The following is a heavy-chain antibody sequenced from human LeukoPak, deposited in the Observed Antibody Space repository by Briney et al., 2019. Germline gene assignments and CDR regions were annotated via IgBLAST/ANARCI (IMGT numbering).Heavy chain of an antibody. CDR2: ISSSSSYI. CDR3: ARLGRSGYKPRVSDY. J-gene: IGHJ4*02. V-gene: IGHV3-21*01. D-gene: IGHD5-12*01. CDR1: GGSISSSR. Sequence: ETLSLTCTVSGGSISSSRYYWGWIRQPPGKWLEWVSSISSSSSYIYYADSVKGRFTISRDNAKNSLYLQMNSLRAEDTAVYYCARLGRSGYKPRVSDYWGQGTLVTVSS.